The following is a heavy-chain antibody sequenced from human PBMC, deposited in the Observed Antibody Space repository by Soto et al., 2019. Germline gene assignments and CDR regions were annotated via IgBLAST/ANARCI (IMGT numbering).Heavy chain of an antibody. CDR3: ARAYCSSTSCFPFDY. Sequence: QVPLVQSGAEVKKPGASVKVSCKASGYTFTGYYMHWVRQAPGQGLEWMGWINPNSGGTNYAQKFQGWVTMTRDTSISTAYMELSRLRSDDTAVYYCARAYCSSTSCFPFDYWGQGTLVTVSS. J-gene: IGHJ4*02. V-gene: IGHV1-2*04. CDR2: INPNSGGT. D-gene: IGHD2-2*01. CDR1: GYTFTGYY.